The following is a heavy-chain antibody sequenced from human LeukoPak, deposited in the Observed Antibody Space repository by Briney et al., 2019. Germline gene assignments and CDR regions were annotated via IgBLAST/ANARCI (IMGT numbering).Heavy chain of an antibody. Sequence: GGSLRLSCAASGFTFSSYNMNWVRQAPGKGLEWGSLISSDTSYIHYADSVKGRFTISRDNAKNSVFLQMNSLRAEDTAVYYCARDTSTVTNREFDYWGQGTLVTVSS. J-gene: IGHJ4*02. CDR1: GFTFSSYN. D-gene: IGHD4-17*01. V-gene: IGHV3-21*01. CDR3: ARDTSTVTNREFDY. CDR2: ISSDTSYI.